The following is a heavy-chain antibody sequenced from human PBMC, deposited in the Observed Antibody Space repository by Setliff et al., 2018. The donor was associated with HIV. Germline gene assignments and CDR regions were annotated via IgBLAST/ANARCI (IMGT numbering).Heavy chain of an antibody. V-gene: IGHV1-18*01. CDR1: GYTFTSYG. CDR3: ARVAWYYSFWSGLGDAFDI. J-gene: IGHJ3*02. D-gene: IGHD3-3*01. Sequence: GASVKVSCKASGYTFTSYGISWVRQAPGQGLEWMGWISAYSGNTNYAQKLQGRVTMTTDTSTSTAYMELGSLRSDDTAVYYCARVAWYYSFWSGLGDAFDIWGQGTMVTVSS. CDR2: ISAYSGNT.